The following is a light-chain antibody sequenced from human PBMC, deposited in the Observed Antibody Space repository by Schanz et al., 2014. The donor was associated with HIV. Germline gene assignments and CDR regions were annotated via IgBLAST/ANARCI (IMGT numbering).Light chain of an antibody. Sequence: EIVLTQSPASLSVSLGEGATLSCRASQSVTSNLAWYQQRPGQAPRLLIYRASTRAAGIPARFSGSGSGTDFTLTISSLQPEDVAVYYCQQYYRTPWTFGQGTKVEIK. CDR1: QSVTSN. CDR3: QQYYRTPWT. CDR2: RAS. V-gene: IGKV3-15*01. J-gene: IGKJ1*01.